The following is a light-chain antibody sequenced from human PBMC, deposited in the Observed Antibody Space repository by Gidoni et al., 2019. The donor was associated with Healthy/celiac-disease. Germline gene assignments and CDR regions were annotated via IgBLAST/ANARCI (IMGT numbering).Light chain of an antibody. CDR1: SSDVGGYNY. CDR3: SSYTSSSTRV. J-gene: IGLJ3*02. CDR2: EVS. Sequence: CARLHPAARRVTNRQSITIYCTGTSSDVGGYNYVSWYQQHPGKAPKLMIYEVSNRPSGVSNRFSGSKSGNTASQTISGREGGDEADYYCSSYTSSSTRVFGGGTKLTVL. V-gene: IGLV2-14*01.